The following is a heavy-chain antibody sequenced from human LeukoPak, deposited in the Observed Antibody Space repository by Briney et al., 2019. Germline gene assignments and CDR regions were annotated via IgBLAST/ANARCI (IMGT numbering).Heavy chain of an antibody. CDR1: GFTFSGFA. CDR2: IYTSGGT. CDR3: ARLTRLSTSPDRYYLDY. J-gene: IGHJ4*02. Sequence: GSLRLSCAASGFTFSGFAMSWVRRTPGKGLEWIGYIYTSGGTNYIPSLKGRVTISIDTSKNQFSLKLSSVTAADSAVYYCARLTRLSTSPDRYYLDYWGQGTLVTVSS. D-gene: IGHD6-6*01. V-gene: IGHV4-4*09.